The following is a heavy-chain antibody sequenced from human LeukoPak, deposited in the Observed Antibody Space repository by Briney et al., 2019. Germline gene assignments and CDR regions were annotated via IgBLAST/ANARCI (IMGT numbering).Heavy chain of an antibody. CDR1: GGSISSSSYY. CDR3: ARHSTTTAALYAFDI. CDR2: IYYSGST. Sequence: SETLSLTCTVSGGSISSSSYYWGWLRQPPGKGLEWIGSIYYSGSTYYNPSLKSRVTISVDTSKNQFSLKLGSVTAADTAVYYCARHSTTTAALYAFDIWGQGTMVTVSS. J-gene: IGHJ3*02. V-gene: IGHV4-39*01. D-gene: IGHD6-13*01.